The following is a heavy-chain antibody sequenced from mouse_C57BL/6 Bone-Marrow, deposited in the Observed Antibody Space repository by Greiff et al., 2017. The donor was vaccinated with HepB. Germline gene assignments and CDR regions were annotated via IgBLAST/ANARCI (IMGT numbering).Heavy chain of an antibody. J-gene: IGHJ4*01. Sequence: VKLMESGPGLVQPSQSLSITCTVSGFSLTSYGVHWVRQPPGKGLEWLGVIWSGGSTDYNAAFISRLSISKDNSKSQVFFKMNSLQADDTAIYYCAKNRWLLRYYAMDYWGQGTSVTVSS. CDR1: GFSLTSYG. V-gene: IGHV2-4*01. CDR2: IWSGGST. D-gene: IGHD2-3*01. CDR3: AKNRWLLRYYAMDY.